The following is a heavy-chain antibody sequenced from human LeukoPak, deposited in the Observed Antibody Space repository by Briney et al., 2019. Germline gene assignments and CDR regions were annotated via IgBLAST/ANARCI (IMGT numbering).Heavy chain of an antibody. Sequence: PSETLSLTCTVSGGYISSDDHNWGWIRQPPGKGLEWLGKINYSGNTHHNPSLKCRVTISVDTSENQFSLKLNSVTAADTAVHYCAKDTFLAYWGQGTLVTVSS. CDR2: INYSGNT. CDR3: AKDTFLAY. D-gene: IGHD3-3*01. J-gene: IGHJ4*02. V-gene: IGHV4-39*02. CDR1: GGYISSDDHN.